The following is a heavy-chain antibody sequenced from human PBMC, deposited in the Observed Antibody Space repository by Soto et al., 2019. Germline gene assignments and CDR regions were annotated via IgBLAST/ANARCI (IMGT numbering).Heavy chain of an antibody. Sequence: AAVKVSCKASGGTFSSYAISWVRQATGQGLEWMGWMNPNSGNTGYTEKLQGRVTMTRNTAINTAYMELSSLRSEDTAVYYCARDGKDGPGSGFDIWGQGTMVPVSS. V-gene: IGHV1-8*02. J-gene: IGHJ3*02. CDR3: ARDGKDGPGSGFDI. CDR2: MNPNSGNT. D-gene: IGHD3-10*01. CDR1: GGTFSSYA.